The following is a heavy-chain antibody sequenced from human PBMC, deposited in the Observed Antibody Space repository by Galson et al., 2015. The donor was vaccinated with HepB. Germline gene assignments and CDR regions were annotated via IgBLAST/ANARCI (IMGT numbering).Heavy chain of an antibody. D-gene: IGHD2-8*02. CDR3: ATDASGWLDP. CDR2: TIPVFGIT. Sequence: SVKVSCKASEGTFTSYAISWVRQAPGQGLEWLGGTIPVFGITNYTQKFLGRVTITADESTSTAYTELSSLTSEDTAVYYCATDASGWLDPWGQGTLVTVSS. J-gene: IGHJ5*02. CDR1: EGTFTSYA. V-gene: IGHV1-69*13.